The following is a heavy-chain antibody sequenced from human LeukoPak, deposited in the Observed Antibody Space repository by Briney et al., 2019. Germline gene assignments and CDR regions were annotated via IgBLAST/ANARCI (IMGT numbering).Heavy chain of an antibody. V-gene: IGHV3-33*01. Sequence: GGSLRLSCAASGFTFSSYGMHWVRQAPAKGLEWVAFIWYGGSSKHYADSVRGRFTISRDNSKNALYLQMNSLRAEDTAVYYCARDFELSHWGQGTLVTVSS. J-gene: IGHJ4*02. CDR2: IWYGGSSK. CDR3: ARDFELSH. D-gene: IGHD3-16*02. CDR1: GFTFSSYG.